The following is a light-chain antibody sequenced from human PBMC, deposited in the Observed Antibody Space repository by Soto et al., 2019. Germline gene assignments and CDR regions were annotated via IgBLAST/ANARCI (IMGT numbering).Light chain of an antibody. CDR1: SSAVGSYSL. CDR3: ISYTGSSTSYV. J-gene: IGLJ1*01. Sequence: QSALTRPASVSGSPGQSITISCTGTSSAVGSYSLVSWYQQHPGKAPKLIIYAGSKRPSGVSDRFSGSKSGITASLTISGLQAEDEADYYCISYTGSSTSYVFGSATKVTV. CDR2: AGS. V-gene: IGLV2-14*02.